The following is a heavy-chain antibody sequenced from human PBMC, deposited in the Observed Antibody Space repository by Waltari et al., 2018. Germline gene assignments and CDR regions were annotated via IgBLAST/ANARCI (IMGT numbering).Heavy chain of an antibody. Sequence: QVQLQESGPGLVKPSETLSLTCTVSGGSISSHYWSWIRQPPGKGLEWIGYIYYSGSTNYTPSLKGRVTISVDTSKNQFSLKLSSVTAADTAVYYCARGFEYYDSSGYYYYYGMDVWGQGTTVTVSS. CDR1: GGSISSHY. CDR3: ARGFEYYDSSGYYYYYGMDV. V-gene: IGHV4-59*11. D-gene: IGHD3-22*01. CDR2: IYYSGST. J-gene: IGHJ6*02.